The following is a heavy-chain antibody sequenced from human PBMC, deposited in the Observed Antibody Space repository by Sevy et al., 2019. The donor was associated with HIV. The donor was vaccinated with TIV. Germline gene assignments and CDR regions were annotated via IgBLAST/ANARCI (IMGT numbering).Heavy chain of an antibody. V-gene: IGHV1-2*02. CDR3: SRDFRLRGYSYGSFDY. D-gene: IGHD5-18*01. J-gene: IGHJ4*02. CDR1: GYTFTGQY. CDR2: INPKSGDT. Sequence: ASVKVSCKVSGYTFTGQYIHWVRQAPGQGLEWMGWINPKSGDTNYAQEFQGRVTMTRDTSISTAYMELSGLKSDDTAVYYCSRDFRLRGYSYGSFDYWGQGTLVTVSS.